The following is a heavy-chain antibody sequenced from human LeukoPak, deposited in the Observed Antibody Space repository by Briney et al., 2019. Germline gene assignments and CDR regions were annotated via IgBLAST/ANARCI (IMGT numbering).Heavy chain of an antibody. V-gene: IGHV4-4*07. Sequence: SETLSLTCTVSGGSISSYYWSWIRQPAGKGLEWIGRIYTSGSTNYNPSLKSRVTMSVDTSKNQFSLKLSSVTAADTAVYYCARAPTIFGVVTMGFDYWGQGTLVTVSS. CDR1: GGSISSYY. J-gene: IGHJ4*02. CDR3: ARAPTIFGVVTMGFDY. CDR2: IYTSGST. D-gene: IGHD3-3*01.